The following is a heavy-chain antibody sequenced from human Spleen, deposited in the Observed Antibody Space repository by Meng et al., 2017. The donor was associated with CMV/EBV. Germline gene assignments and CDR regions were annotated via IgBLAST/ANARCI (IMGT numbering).Heavy chain of an antibody. CDR2: INHSGST. Sequence: SETLSLTCAVYGRSFSGYYWSWIRQPPGKGLEWIGEINHSGSTNYNPSLKSRVTISVDTSKNQFSLKLSSVTAADTAVYYCARGLGYARLRPYYYYGMDVWGQGTTVTVSS. J-gene: IGHJ6*02. CDR1: GRSFSGYY. D-gene: IGHD2-2*01. CDR3: ARGLGYARLRPYYYYGMDV. V-gene: IGHV4-34*01.